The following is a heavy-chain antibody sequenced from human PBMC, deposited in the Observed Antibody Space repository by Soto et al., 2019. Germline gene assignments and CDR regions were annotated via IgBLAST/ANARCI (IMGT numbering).Heavy chain of an antibody. J-gene: IGHJ4*02. CDR2: INTASYI. V-gene: IGHV3-21*01. Sequence: VLLVESGGGLVTPGGYLRLSCAAYGFTFSTYSMNWVRQAPGKGLEWVSSINTASYIYYADSVKGRFTISRDDAKYSLYLQMNSLRDEDTAVYYCAREGGYCNGGGCRYFDYWGQGTLVTVSS. D-gene: IGHD2-15*01. CDR3: AREGGYCNGGGCRYFDY. CDR1: GFTFSTYS.